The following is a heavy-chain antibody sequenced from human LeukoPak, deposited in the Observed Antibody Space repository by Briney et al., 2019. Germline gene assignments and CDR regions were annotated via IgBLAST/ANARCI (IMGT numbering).Heavy chain of an antibody. CDR3: ARDGATTGFDY. CDR2: IYYSGST. D-gene: IGHD4-17*01. V-gene: IGHV4-31*03. CDR1: GGSISSGGHY. Sequence: ASETLSLTCTVSGGSISSGGHYWSWIRQHPGKGLEWIGYIYYSGSTYYNPSLKSRVTISVDTSKNQFSLKLSSVTAADTAVYYCARDGATTGFDYWGQGTLVTVSS. J-gene: IGHJ4*02.